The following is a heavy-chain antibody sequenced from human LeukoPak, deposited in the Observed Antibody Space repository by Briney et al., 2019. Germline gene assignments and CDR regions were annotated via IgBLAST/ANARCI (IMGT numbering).Heavy chain of an antibody. CDR3: ATPHYYDSSGYQINSLDY. CDR1: GYTFTSYY. Sequence: ASVKVPCKASGYTFTSYYMHRVRQAPGQGLEWMGIINPSGGSTSYAQKFQGRVTMTRDTSTSTVYMELSSLRSEDTAVYYCATPHYYDSSGYQINSLDYWGQGTLVTVSS. V-gene: IGHV1-46*01. J-gene: IGHJ4*02. CDR2: INPSGGST. D-gene: IGHD3-22*01.